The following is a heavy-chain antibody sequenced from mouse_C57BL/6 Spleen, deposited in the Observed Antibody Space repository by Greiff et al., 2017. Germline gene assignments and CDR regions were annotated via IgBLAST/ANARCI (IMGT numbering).Heavy chain of an antibody. J-gene: IGHJ1*03. CDR2: IDPSDSYT. D-gene: IGHD2-10*02. CDR3: ARSGYGKGYFDV. CDR1: GYTFTSYW. V-gene: IGHV1-69*01. Sequence: QVQLQQPGAELVMPGASVKLSCKASGYTFTSYWMHWVKQRPGQGLEWIGEIDPSDSYTNYNQKFKGKSTLTVDKSSSTAYMHLCSLTSEDSAVYYCARSGYGKGYFDVWGTGTTVTVSS.